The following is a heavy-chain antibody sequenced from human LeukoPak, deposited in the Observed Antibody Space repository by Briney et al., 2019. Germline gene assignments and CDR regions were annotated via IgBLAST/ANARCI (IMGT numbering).Heavy chain of an antibody. CDR1: GYTFTSYA. D-gene: IGHD4-17*01. J-gene: IGHJ5*02. Sequence: GASVKVSCKASGYTFTSYATHWVRQAPGQRLEWMGWINAGNGNTKYSQKFQGRVTITRDTSASTAYMELSSLRSEDTAVYYCAIHSTTAHNWFDPWGQGTLVTVSS. CDR2: INAGNGNT. V-gene: IGHV1-3*01. CDR3: AIHSTTAHNWFDP.